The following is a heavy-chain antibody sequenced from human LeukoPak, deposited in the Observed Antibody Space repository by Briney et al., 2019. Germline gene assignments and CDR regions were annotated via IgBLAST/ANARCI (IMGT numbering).Heavy chain of an antibody. Sequence: GGSLRLSCAASGFPFISYTMHWVRQAPGKGLEWVAVISYDGSNEDYAASVKGRFTISRDNPKNTLYLEMSSLRAEDTAVYYCARDRCKSTSCRRHYYYYMDVWGNGTTVTVSS. J-gene: IGHJ6*03. D-gene: IGHD2-2*01. V-gene: IGHV3-30*04. CDR3: ARDRCKSTSCRRHYYYYMDV. CDR1: GFPFISYT. CDR2: ISYDGSNE.